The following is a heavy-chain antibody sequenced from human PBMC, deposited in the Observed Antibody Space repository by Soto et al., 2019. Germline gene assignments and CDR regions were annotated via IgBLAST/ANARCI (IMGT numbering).Heavy chain of an antibody. CDR1: GGSFSGCY. CDR2: INHSGST. D-gene: IGHD3-9*01. CDR3: ARGKLRYFDWSPNWFDP. Sequence: SETLSLTCAVYGGSFSGCYWSWIRQPPGKGLEWIGEINHSGSTNYNPSLKSRVTISVDTSKNQFSLKLSSVTAADTAVYYCARGKLRYFDWSPNWFDPWGQGTLVTVS. V-gene: IGHV4-34*01. J-gene: IGHJ5*02.